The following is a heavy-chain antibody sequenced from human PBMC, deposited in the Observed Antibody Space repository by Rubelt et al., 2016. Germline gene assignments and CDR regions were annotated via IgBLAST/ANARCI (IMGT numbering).Heavy chain of an antibody. J-gene: IGHJ5*02. CDR1: GGSFNDYY. D-gene: IGHD3-3*01. CDR2: IDHSGST. Sequence: QVQLKQWGAGLLKPSETLSLTRAVYGGSFNDYYWSWIRQPPGKGLEWIGEIDHSGSTNYNPSLKSRVTISVNTAKNQFSRKLRSGTAADTATYYCARGGSGSYTGVLWFDPWGQGTLVTVSS. CDR3: ARGGSGSYTGVLWFDP. V-gene: IGHV4-34*02.